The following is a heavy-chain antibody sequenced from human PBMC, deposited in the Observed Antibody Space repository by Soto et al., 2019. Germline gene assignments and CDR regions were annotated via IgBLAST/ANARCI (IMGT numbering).Heavy chain of an antibody. CDR1: GFTFSSYA. J-gene: IGHJ4*02. Sequence: EVQLLESGGGLVQPGGSLRLSCAASGFTFSSYAMSWVRQAPGKGLEWVSAISGSGGSTYYADSVKGRFTISRDNSKNTLYPQMNSLRAEDTAVYYCAKVVGLAVAGITSWGQGTLVTVSS. CDR3: AKVVGLAVAGITS. D-gene: IGHD6-19*01. V-gene: IGHV3-23*01. CDR2: ISGSGGST.